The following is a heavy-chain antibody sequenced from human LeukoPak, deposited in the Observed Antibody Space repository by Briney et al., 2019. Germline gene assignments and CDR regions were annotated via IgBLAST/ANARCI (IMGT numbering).Heavy chain of an antibody. Sequence: GESLKISCKGSGYSFTSYWIGWVRQMAGKGLEWMGIIYPGDSDTRYSPSFQGQVTISADKSISTAYLQWSSLKASDTAMYYCARHRGGDCSSSSCYGGGDYWGQGTLVTVSS. CDR2: IYPGDSDT. CDR1: GYSFTSYW. D-gene: IGHD2-2*01. V-gene: IGHV5-51*01. CDR3: ARHRGGDCSSSSCYGGGDY. J-gene: IGHJ4*02.